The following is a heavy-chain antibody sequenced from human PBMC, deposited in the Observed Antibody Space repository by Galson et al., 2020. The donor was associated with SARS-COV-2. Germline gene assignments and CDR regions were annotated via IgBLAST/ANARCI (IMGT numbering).Heavy chain of an antibody. J-gene: IGHJ3*02. CDR1: GGSISSSSYY. V-gene: IGHV4-39*07. CDR3: ARDPHSGGDAFDI. Sequence: SETLSLTCTVSGGSISSSSYYWGWIRQPPGKGLEWIGSIYYSGSTYYNPSLKSRVTISVDTSKNQFSLKLSSVTAADTAVYYCARDPHSGGDAFDIWGQGTMVTVSS. CDR2: IYYSGST. D-gene: IGHD6-25*01.